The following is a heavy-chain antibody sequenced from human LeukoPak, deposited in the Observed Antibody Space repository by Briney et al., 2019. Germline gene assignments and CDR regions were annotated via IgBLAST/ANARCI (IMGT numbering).Heavy chain of an antibody. Sequence: GGSLRLSCAASRFTFRNHWMSWVRQAPGKGLEWVAFIRYDGSNKYYADSVKGRFTISRDNSKNTLYLQMNSLRAEDTAVYYCAKDPTQYCSSTSCYAMTYFDYWGQGTLVTVSS. J-gene: IGHJ4*02. V-gene: IGHV3-30*02. D-gene: IGHD2-2*01. CDR3: AKDPTQYCSSTSCYAMTYFDY. CDR1: RFTFRNHW. CDR2: IRYDGSNK.